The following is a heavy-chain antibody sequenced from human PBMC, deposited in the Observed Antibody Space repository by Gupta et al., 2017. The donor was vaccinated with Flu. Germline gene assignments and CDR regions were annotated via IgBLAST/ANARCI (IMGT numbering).Heavy chain of an antibody. CDR3: AGRRDGYNLGVDY. J-gene: IGHJ4*02. CDR1: GGSITNTLYY. CDR2: ISHSGDT. D-gene: IGHD5-24*01. Sequence: QLQLQESGPGLVKPSETLSLTCSVSGGSITNTLYYWGCIRQTPGQWLEWIGSISHSGDTFYNPSLKGRATMSLDTSKNQFSLNVNSVTVADTAVYYCAGRRDGYNLGVDYWGQGSLVTVSS. V-gene: IGHV4-39*01.